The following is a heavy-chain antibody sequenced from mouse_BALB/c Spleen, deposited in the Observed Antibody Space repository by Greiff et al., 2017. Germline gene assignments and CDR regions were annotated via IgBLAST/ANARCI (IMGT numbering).Heavy chain of an antibody. CDR3: ASGYYYAMDY. CDR2: ISYSGST. Sequence: DVQLQESGPGLVKPSQSLSLTCTVTGYSITSDYAWNWIRQFPGNKLEWMGYISYSGSTSYNPSLKSRISITRDTSKNQFFLQLNSVTTEDTATYYCASGYYYAMDYWGQGTSVTVSS. CDR1: GYSITSDYA. V-gene: IGHV3-2*02. J-gene: IGHJ4*01.